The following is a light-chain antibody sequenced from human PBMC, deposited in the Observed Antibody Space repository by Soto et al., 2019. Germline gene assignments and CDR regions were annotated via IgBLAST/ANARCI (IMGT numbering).Light chain of an antibody. V-gene: IGKV3D-20*02. CDR1: QSVSSSY. CDR3: QQRHMWPIT. Sequence: EIVLTQSPGTLSLSPGERATLSCRASQSVSSSYLAWYQQKPGQAPRLLIYDAYNRATGIPPRFSGSGSGTDFTLTISSLEPEDSAVYYCQQRHMWPITFGQGTRLAIK. CDR2: DAY. J-gene: IGKJ5*01.